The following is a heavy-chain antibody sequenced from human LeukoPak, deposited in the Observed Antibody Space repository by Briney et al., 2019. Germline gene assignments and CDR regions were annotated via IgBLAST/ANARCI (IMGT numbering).Heavy chain of an antibody. V-gene: IGHV1-3*01. CDR3: ARPTLGGHGYSC. Sequence: ASGKVSCKASGYPFTKYAIHLVRQAPGQRPEGMGWINPGNGNTEYSHIFHGRLIIARDTSANIAYMELNSLISENTAVYYCARPTLGGHGYSCWGQGTLVTVSS. D-gene: IGHD3-16*01. CDR2: INPGNGNT. CDR1: GYPFTKYA. J-gene: IGHJ4*02.